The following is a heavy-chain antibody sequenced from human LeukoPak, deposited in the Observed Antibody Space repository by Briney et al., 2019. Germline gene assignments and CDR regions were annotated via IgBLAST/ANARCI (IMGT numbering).Heavy chain of an antibody. J-gene: IGHJ4*02. CDR1: GFTFDDYA. CDR3: ARDIAAAGPSLDY. CDR2: ISWNSGSI. D-gene: IGHD6-13*01. Sequence: PGGSLRLSCAASGFTFDDYAMHWVRQAPGKGLEWVSGISWNSGSIGYADSVKGRFTISRDNAKNSLYLQMNSLRAEDTALYYCARDIAAAGPSLDYWGQGTLVTVSS. V-gene: IGHV3-9*01.